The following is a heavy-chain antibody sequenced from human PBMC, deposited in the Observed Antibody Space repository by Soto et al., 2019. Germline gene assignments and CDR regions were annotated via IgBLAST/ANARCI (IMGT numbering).Heavy chain of an antibody. CDR2: ISGSGGST. CDR1: GFTFSSYG. Sequence: PGGSLRLSCAASGFTFSSYGMSWVRQAPGKGLEWVSAISGSGGSTYYADSVKGRFTISRDNSKNTLYLQMNSLRAEDTAVYYCAKDDTAMVMYYYYGMDVWGQGTTVTVSS. CDR3: AKDDTAMVMYYYYGMDV. V-gene: IGHV3-23*01. J-gene: IGHJ6*02. D-gene: IGHD5-18*01.